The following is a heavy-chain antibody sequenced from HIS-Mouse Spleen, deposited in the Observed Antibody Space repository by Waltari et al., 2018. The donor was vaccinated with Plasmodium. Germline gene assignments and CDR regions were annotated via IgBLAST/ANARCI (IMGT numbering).Heavy chain of an antibody. J-gene: IGHJ3*02. CDR1: GGPIRSYY. CDR3: ARVGRRIWGAFDI. V-gene: IGHV4-59*01. CDR2: IYYSGST. D-gene: IGHD3-16*01. Sequence: QVQLQESGPGLVTPSETLSLPCTVSGGPIRSYYWSWIRQPPGKGLEWIGYIYYSGSTNYNPSLKSRVTISVDTSKNQFSLKLSSVTAADTAVYYCARVGRRIWGAFDIWGQGTMVTVSS.